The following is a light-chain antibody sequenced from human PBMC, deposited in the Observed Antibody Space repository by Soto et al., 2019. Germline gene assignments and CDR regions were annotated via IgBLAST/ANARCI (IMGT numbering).Light chain of an antibody. Sequence: SALTQPASVSGSPGQSITISCTGTSSDVGSYNLVSWYQQHPGKAPKLMIYEISERPSGVSNRFSGSKSGNTASLTISGLQAEDEANYYCCSYAGDTTYVFGTGTKVTVL. CDR3: CSYAGDTTYV. J-gene: IGLJ1*01. V-gene: IGLV2-23*02. CDR2: EIS. CDR1: SSDVGSYNL.